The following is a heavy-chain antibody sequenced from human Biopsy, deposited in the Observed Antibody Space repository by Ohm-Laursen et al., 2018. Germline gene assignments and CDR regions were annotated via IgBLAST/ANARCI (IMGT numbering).Heavy chain of an antibody. CDR2: IIPIFGTA. CDR1: GGTFTNYA. J-gene: IGHJ4*02. Sequence: SSVKVSCNASGGTFTNYAISWVRQAPGQGLEWMGGIIPIFGTANYAQKFQGRVTITADELTSTAYMELSSLRSDDTAVYYCARDALGGGSYRFFYWGQGSLVTVSS. V-gene: IGHV1-69*01. CDR3: ARDALGGGSYRFFY. D-gene: IGHD1-26*01.